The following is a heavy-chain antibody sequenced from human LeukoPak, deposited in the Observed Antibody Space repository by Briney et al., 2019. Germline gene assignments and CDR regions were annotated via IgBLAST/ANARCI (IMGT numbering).Heavy chain of an antibody. Sequence: GGSLRLSCAASGFTFSTYDMTWVRQAPGKGLEWVSTIPGGGHTTYYADSVKGRFTISRDNSKNTVYLQMNSLRAEDTAVYYCIQGSSGDDWGQGTLVTVSS. CDR3: IQGSSGDD. CDR2: IPGGGHTT. V-gene: IGHV3-23*01. D-gene: IGHD1-26*01. J-gene: IGHJ4*02. CDR1: GFTFSTYD.